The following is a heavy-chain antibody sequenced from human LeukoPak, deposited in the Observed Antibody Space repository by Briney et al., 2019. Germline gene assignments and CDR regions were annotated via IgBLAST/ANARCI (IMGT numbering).Heavy chain of an antibody. D-gene: IGHD3-22*01. V-gene: IGHV3-21*01. CDR3: ARDRVPDSSGYHYYYYGMDV. J-gene: IGHJ6*02. CDR1: GFTFSSYD. CDR2: ITTTSSYI. Sequence: GGSLRLSCAASGFTFSSYDMSWVRQAPGKGLEWVSSITTTSSYIYYAASVKGRFIISRDNAKNSLYLQMNSLRAEDTAVYYCARDRVPDSSGYHYYYYGMDVWGQGTTVTVSS.